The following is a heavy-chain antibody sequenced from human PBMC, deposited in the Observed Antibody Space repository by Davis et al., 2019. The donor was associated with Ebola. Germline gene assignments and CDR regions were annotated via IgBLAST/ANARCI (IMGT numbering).Heavy chain of an antibody. J-gene: IGHJ4*02. CDR3: ARVSASSGGDY. V-gene: IGHV4-39*07. CDR1: GGSISSTSYY. Sequence: PGGSLRLSCTVSGGSISSTSYYWGWIRQPPGKGLEWIGSIYYSGSTYYNPSLKSRVTISIDTSKNQFSLKLNSVTAADTAVYYCARVSASSGGDYWGQGTPVTVSS. D-gene: IGHD6-6*01. CDR2: IYYSGST.